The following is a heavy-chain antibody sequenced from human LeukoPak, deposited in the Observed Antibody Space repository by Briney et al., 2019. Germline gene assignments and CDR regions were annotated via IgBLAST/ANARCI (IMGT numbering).Heavy chain of an antibody. J-gene: IGHJ6*02. V-gene: IGHV1-8*02. Sequence: ASVKVSCKASGYTFTYRYLHWVRQATGQGLEWMGWMNPNSGNTGYAQKFQGRVTMTRNTSISTAYMELSSLRSEDTAVYYCARLGSSSWYFYYYYGMDVWGQGTTVTVSS. D-gene: IGHD6-13*01. CDR3: ARLGSSSWYFYYYYGMDV. CDR2: MNPNSGNT. CDR1: GYTFTYRY.